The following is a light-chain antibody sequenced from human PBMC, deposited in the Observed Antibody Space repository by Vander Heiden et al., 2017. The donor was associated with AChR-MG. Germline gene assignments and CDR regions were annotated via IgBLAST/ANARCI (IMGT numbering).Light chain of an antibody. V-gene: IGKV1-39*01. CDR3: QQSYSTPPGLYT. CDR1: QSISSY. J-gene: IGKJ2*01. Sequence: DIQMTQSPSSLSASVGDRVTITCRARQSISSYLNWYQQKPGKAPKLLIYAASSLQSGVPSRFSGSGSGTDFTLTISSLQPEDFATYYCQQSYSTPPGLYTFGQGTKLEIK. CDR2: AAS.